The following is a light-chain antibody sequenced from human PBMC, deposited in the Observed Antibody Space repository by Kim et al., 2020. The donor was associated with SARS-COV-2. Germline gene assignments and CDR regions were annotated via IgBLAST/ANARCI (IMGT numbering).Light chain of an antibody. CDR1: KLGDKY. Sequence: VSPGTTASITCSGDKLGDKYACWYQQKPGQSPVLVIYQDSKRPSGIPERFSGSNSGNTATLTISGTQAMDEADYYCQAWDSSTVVFGGGTQLTVL. CDR2: QDS. CDR3: QAWDSSTVV. J-gene: IGLJ2*01. V-gene: IGLV3-1*01.